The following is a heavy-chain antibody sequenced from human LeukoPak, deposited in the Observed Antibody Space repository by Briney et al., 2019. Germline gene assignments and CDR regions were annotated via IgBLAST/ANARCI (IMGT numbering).Heavy chain of an antibody. CDR2: LYYSGST. D-gene: IGHD3-3*02. CDR1: GGSISSYY. J-gene: IGHJ5*02. V-gene: IGHV4-59*01. Sequence: SETLSFTCTVCGGSISSYYWSWLRQPPGKGLEWSGYLYYSGSTNYNPSLKSRVTISVDTSKNQFSLKLSSVTAAATAVYYCAREEIRSWFDPWGQGTLVTVSS. CDR3: AREEIRSWFDP.